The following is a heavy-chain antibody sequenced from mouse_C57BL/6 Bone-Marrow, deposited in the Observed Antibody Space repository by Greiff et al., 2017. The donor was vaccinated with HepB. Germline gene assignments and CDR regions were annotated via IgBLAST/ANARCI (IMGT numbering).Heavy chain of an antibody. CDR2: IYPGSGST. D-gene: IGHD1-1*01. J-gene: IGHJ2*01. CDR1: GYTFTSYW. Sequence: QVQLKQPGAELVKPGASVKMSCKASGYTFTSYWITWVKQRPGQGLEWIGDIYPGSGSTNYNEKFKSKATLTVDTSSSTAYMQLSSLTSEDSAVYYCAREEDYYGSRRYYFDYWGQGTTLTVSS. V-gene: IGHV1-55*01. CDR3: AREEDYYGSRRYYFDY.